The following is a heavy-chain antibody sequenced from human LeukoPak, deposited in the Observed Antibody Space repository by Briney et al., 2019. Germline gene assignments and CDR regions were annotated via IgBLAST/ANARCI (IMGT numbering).Heavy chain of an antibody. Sequence: GESLQISCQGSGYRFTNYWIGWVRQLPGKGLEWMGIIYPGDSDTRYSPSFQGQVTISADKSISTAYLHWSSLKASDTARYYCARLTGYTSGWNTFDIWGQGTMVTVSS. CDR2: IYPGDSDT. CDR3: ARLTGYTSGWNTFDI. V-gene: IGHV5-51*01. CDR1: GYRFTNYW. D-gene: IGHD6-19*01. J-gene: IGHJ3*02.